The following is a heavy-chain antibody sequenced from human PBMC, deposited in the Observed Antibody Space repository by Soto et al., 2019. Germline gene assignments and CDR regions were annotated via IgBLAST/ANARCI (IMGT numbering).Heavy chain of an antibody. J-gene: IGHJ4*02. CDR3: TRRLRGSPSSFDY. V-gene: IGHV1-46*03. CDR2: INPSGGRT. Sequence: QVQLVQSGAEVKKPGASVNISCKTAGYTFINYYIHWVRQAPGQGLEWVGTINPSGGRTTYAEKFQGRLTVTRDTYTTTVYMDLSSLTSEDIAMYYCTRRLRGSPSSFDYWGQGTLVTVSS. CDR1: GYTFINYY. D-gene: IGHD3-10*01.